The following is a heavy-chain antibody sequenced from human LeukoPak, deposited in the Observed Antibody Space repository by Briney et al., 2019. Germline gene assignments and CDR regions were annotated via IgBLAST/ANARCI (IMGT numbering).Heavy chain of an antibody. Sequence: GGSLRLSCAASGFTFSSYWMSWVRQAPGKGLEWVANIKQDGSEKYYVDSVKGRFTISRDNAKNSLYLQMTSLRAEDTAVYYCATTLYDFWSGSPQYYFDYWGQGTLVTVSS. D-gene: IGHD3-3*01. CDR2: IKQDGSEK. J-gene: IGHJ4*02. V-gene: IGHV3-7*01. CDR3: ATTLYDFWSGSPQYYFDY. CDR1: GFTFSSYW.